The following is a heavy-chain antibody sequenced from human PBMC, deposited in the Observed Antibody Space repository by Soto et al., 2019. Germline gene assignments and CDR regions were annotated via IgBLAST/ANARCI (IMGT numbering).Heavy chain of an antibody. CDR2: ISGSGGST. CDR1: GFTFSSYA. CDR3: AKGIGSSSWEAYYYGMDV. D-gene: IGHD6-13*01. V-gene: IGHV3-23*01. J-gene: IGHJ6*02. Sequence: GGSLRLSCAASGFTFSSYAMSWVRQAPGKGLEWVSAISGSGGSTYYADSVKGRFTISRDNSKNTLYLQMNSLRAEDTAVYYCAKGIGSSSWEAYYYGMDVWGQGTTVTVS.